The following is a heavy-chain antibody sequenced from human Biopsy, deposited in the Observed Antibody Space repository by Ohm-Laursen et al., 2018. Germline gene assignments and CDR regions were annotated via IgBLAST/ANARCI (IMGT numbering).Heavy chain of an antibody. CDR1: NVSFSSFY. Sequence: GTLSLTWAVYNVSFSSFYWSWIRQPPGKGLEWIGEISHTGSTNYNPPLKSRVFMSVDTSKNQLSLTLRSVTAADTAVYYCARDLPSSYYYAMDVWGQGTTVTVSS. CDR2: ISHTGST. V-gene: IGHV4-34*01. CDR3: ARDLPSSYYYAMDV. J-gene: IGHJ6*02.